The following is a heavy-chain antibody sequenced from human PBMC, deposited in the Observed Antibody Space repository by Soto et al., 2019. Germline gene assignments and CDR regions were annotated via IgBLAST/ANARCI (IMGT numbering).Heavy chain of an antibody. CDR2: IWYDGGDK. V-gene: IGHV3-33*01. CDR3: AFGNLSYYFDY. Sequence: QVQLVESGGGVVQPGRSLRLSCAASGFAFSSFGMHWVRQAPGKGLEWVAIIWYDGGDKYYADSVKGRFTISRDNSKNTLYLQMNSLRAEDTAVYHCAFGNLSYYFDYWGQGTPVTVSS. D-gene: IGHD3-16*01. J-gene: IGHJ4*02. CDR1: GFAFSSFG.